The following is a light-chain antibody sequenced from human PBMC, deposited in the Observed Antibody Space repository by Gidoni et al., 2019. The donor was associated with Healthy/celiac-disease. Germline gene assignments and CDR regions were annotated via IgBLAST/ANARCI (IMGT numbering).Light chain of an antibody. CDR3: AAWDDSLNGPV. Sequence: SVLTQPPPAPATPGQRATISCSGSSSNIGSNTVNWYQQLPGTAPKLLIYSNNQRPSGVLDRFSGSKSGTSASLAISGLQSEDEADYYCAAWDDSLNGPVFGGGTKLTVL. J-gene: IGLJ2*01. V-gene: IGLV1-44*01. CDR1: SSNIGSNT. CDR2: SNN.